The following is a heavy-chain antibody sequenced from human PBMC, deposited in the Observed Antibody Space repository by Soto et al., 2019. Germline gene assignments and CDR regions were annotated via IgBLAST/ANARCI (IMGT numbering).Heavy chain of an antibody. CDR3: ARMGLHLGELSRNWFDP. CDR1: GGSINYGGFY. J-gene: IGHJ5*02. Sequence: QVQLQESGPGLVKASQTLSLTCRLFGGSINYGGFYWNWIRQSPGKGLEWIGYIYSSGRTHYNPSLKSRLNISLATSNNLLSLRLTSVTAADTAVYYCARMGLHLGELSRNWFDPWGRGTLVTVSS. D-gene: IGHD3-16*02. CDR2: IYSSGRT. V-gene: IGHV4-31*03.